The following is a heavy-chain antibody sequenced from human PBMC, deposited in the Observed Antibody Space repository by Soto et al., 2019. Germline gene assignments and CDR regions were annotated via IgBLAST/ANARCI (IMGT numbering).Heavy chain of an antibody. J-gene: IGHJ5*02. CDR1: GVTFSSYA. V-gene: IGHV3-23*01. CDR3: AKDRLSLITGTQGP. D-gene: IGHD1-20*01. CDR2: ISGSGGST. Sequence: GGSVGLSCAASGVTFSSYAMSWVRQAPGKGLEWVSAISGSGGSTYYADSVKGRFTISRDNSKNTLYLQMNSLRAEDTAVYYCAKDRLSLITGTQGPWGQGTLVTVSS.